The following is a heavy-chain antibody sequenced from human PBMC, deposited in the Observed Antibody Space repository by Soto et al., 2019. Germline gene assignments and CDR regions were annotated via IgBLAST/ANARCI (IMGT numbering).Heavy chain of an antibody. CDR1: GFTVSSNY. Sequence: GGSLRLSCAASGFTVSSNYMSWVRQAPGKGLEWVSVIYSGGSTYYADSVKGRFTISRDNSKNTLYLQMNSLRAEDTAVYYCARAPAEAEEWLAPYYFDYWGQGTLVTVSS. CDR2: IYSGGST. V-gene: IGHV3-66*01. D-gene: IGHD6-19*01. CDR3: ARAPAEAEEWLAPYYFDY. J-gene: IGHJ4*02.